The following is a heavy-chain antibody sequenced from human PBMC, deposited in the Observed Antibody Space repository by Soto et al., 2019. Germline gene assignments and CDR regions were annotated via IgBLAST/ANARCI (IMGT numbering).Heavy chain of an antibody. J-gene: IGHJ5*02. CDR3: ATLGAQNDH. D-gene: IGHD3-16*01. CDR2: FIPFLNIS. V-gene: IGHV1-69*09. Sequence: QVQLVQSGADVKKPGSSVKVSCKTFGGTFSTFTINWVRQAPGQGLVWMGSFIPFLNISNNARNFLGRLTLAAYESTTTAYRELQSLSPDDTAIYFCATLGAQNDHGGQGTLVTVSS. CDR1: GGTFSTFT.